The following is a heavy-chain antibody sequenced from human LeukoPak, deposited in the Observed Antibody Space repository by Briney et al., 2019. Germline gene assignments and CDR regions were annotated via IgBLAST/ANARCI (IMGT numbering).Heavy chain of an antibody. Sequence: PGGSLRLSCVASGFTFSNYWMLWLRQAPWMGLVWVSRIKSDGTDTTYADSVKGRFTISRDNAKSTPYLQMNSLRAEDTAVYYCLYHDSGVTSPLESYWGQGILVTVST. J-gene: IGHJ4*02. CDR3: LYHDSGVTSPLESY. V-gene: IGHV3-74*01. CDR2: IKSDGTDT. CDR1: GFTFSNYW. D-gene: IGHD3-22*01.